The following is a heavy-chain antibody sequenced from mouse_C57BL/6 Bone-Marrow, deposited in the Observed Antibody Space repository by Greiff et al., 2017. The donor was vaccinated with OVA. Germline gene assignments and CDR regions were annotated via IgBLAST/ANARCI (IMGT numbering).Heavy chain of an antibody. CDR2: LSSGGDYI. J-gene: IGHJ1*03. CDR1: GFTFSSYA. CDR3: TRGITTVVAPYWYFDV. V-gene: IGHV5-9-1*02. D-gene: IGHD1-1*01. Sequence: EVQGVESGEGLVKPGGSLKLSCAASGFTFSSYAMSWVRQTPEKRLEWVAYLSSGGDYIYYADTVKGRFTISRDNARTTLYLQMSSLKSEDTAMYYCTRGITTVVAPYWYFDVWGTGTTVTVSS.